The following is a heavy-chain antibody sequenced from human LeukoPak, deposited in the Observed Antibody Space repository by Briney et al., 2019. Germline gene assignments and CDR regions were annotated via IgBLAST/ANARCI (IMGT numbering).Heavy chain of an antibody. V-gene: IGHV3-9*01. CDR2: ISWNSGSI. D-gene: IGHD1-26*01. J-gene: IGHJ4*02. CDR3: AKGAVGATTFSDY. CDR1: GFTFDDYA. Sequence: SLRLSCAASGFTFDDYAMHWVRQAPGKGLEWVSGISWNSGSIGYADSVKGRFTISRDNAKNSLYLQMNSLRAEDTALYYCAKGAVGATTFSDYWGQGTLVTVSS.